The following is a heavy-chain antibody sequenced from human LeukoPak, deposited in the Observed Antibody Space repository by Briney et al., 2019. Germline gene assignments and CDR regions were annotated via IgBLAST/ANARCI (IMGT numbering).Heavy chain of an antibody. CDR2: ISGSGGST. J-gene: IGHJ4*02. V-gene: IGHV3-23*01. Sequence: GGSLRLSCAASGFTFSSYAMGWVRQAPGKGLEWVSAISGSGGSTYYADSVKGRFTISRDNAKNSLYLQMNSLRVEDAAVYYCARELNGYGYYFFDYWGPGTLVTVSS. CDR3: ARELNGYGYYFFDY. D-gene: IGHD3-16*01. CDR1: GFTFSSYA.